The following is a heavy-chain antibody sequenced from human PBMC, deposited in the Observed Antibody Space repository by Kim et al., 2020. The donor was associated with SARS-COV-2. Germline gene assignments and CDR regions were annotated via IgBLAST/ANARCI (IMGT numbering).Heavy chain of an antibody. CDR3: GRRLARISMIVVVRPNDAFDI. V-gene: IGHV3-23*01. D-gene: IGHD3-22*01. Sequence: GGSLRLSCAASGFTFSSYAMSWVRQAPGKGLEWVSAISGSGGSTYYADSVKGRFTISRDNSKNTLYLQMNSLRAEDTAVYYCGRRLARISMIVVVRPNDAFDIWGQGTMVTVAS. CDR2: ISGSGGST. J-gene: IGHJ3*02. CDR1: GFTFSSYA.